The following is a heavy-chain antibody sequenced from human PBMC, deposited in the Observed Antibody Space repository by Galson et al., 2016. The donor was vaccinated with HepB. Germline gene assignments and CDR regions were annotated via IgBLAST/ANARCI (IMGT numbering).Heavy chain of an antibody. Sequence: SLRLFCAASGFTFSGYGMHWVRQAPGKGLEWVAADSMDGRRKLYADSVKGRFTISRDNSNNMLFLQMSSLTEDDTAVYYCARRHEYCPPVGCSVDYWGQGTLVSVSS. V-gene: IGHV3-30*03. CDR1: GFTFSGYG. CDR2: DSMDGRRK. D-gene: IGHD2/OR15-2a*01. CDR3: ARRHEYCPPVGCSVDY. J-gene: IGHJ4*02.